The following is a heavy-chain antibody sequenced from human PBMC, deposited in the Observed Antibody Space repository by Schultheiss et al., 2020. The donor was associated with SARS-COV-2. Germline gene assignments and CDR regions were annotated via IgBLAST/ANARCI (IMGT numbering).Heavy chain of an antibody. J-gene: IGHJ4*02. D-gene: IGHD2-15*01. CDR2: IKSKTDGGTT. Sequence: GGSLRLSCAASGFTFSSYAMHWVRQAPGKGLEWVGRIKSKTDGGTTDYAAPVKGRFTISRDDSKNTLYLQMNSLKTEDTAVYYCTAEGYGSFVGYWGQGTLVTVSS. CDR3: TAEGYGSFVGY. V-gene: IGHV3-15*01. CDR1: GFTFSSYA.